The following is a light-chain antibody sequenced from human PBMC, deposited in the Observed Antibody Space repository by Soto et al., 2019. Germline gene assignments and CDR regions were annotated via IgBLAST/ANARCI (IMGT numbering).Light chain of an antibody. CDR1: SSDVGGYNY. CDR2: DVS. CDR3: SSHTSSDTRV. J-gene: IGLJ1*01. Sequence: QSALTQPASVSGSPGQSITISCTGTSSDVGGYNYVSWYQHHPGKAPKLMICDVSNRPSGVSNRFSGSKSGNTASLTISGLQAEDEADYYCSSHTSSDTRVFRTGTKLTVL. V-gene: IGLV2-14*03.